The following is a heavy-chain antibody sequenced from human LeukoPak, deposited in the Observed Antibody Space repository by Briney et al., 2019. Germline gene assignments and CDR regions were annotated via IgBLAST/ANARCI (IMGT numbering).Heavy chain of an antibody. D-gene: IGHD3-10*01. CDR2: TYYRSKWYN. V-gene: IGHV6-1*01. CDR3: AREPGAFDM. CDR1: GDRVSSNSVA. Sequence: SQTLSLTCAISGDRVSSNSVAWNWIRQSPSRCLEWLGRTYYRSKWYNDYAVSVKRRITINPDTSKNQFSLHLNSVIPEDTAVYYCAREPGAFDMWGQGTMVTIS. J-gene: IGHJ3*02.